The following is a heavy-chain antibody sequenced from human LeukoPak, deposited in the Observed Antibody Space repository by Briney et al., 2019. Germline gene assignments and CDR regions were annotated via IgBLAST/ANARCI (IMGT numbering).Heavy chain of an antibody. Sequence: GESLKISCKGSGYSFTSYWIGWVRQMPGKGLEWMGIIYPGDSDTRYSPSFQGQVTISVDKSISTAYLQWSSLKASDTAMYYCARALRVAAAGNIYFDYWGQGTLVTVSS. CDR3: ARALRVAAAGNIYFDY. CDR2: IYPGDSDT. CDR1: GYSFTSYW. J-gene: IGHJ4*02. V-gene: IGHV5-51*01. D-gene: IGHD6-13*01.